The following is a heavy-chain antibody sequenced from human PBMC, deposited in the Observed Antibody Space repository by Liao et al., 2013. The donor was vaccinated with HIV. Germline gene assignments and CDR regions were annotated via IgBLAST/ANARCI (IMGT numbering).Heavy chain of an antibody. D-gene: IGHD3-3*02. V-gene: IGHV4-34*01. CDR3: AREPGARHFWSGYYSPRFDY. CDR1: GGSFSGYY. CDR2: INHSGST. Sequence: QVQLQQWGAGLLKPSETLSLTCAVYGGSFSGYYWSWIRQPPGKGLEWIGEINHSGSTNYNPSLKSRVTISVDTSKNQFSLKLSSVTAADTAVYYCAREPGARHFWSGYYSPRFDYWGQGTLVTVSS. J-gene: IGHJ4*02.